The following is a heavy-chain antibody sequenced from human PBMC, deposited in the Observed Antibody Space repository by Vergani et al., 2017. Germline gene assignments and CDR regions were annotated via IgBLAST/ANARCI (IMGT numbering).Heavy chain of an antibody. CDR3: ARDLGSSWYGLSNWFDP. Sequence: EVQLVESGGGLVQPGGSLRLSCAASGFTFSSYSMNWVRQAPGKGLVWVSYISSSSNTIYYADSVKGRFTISRDNANNSLYLQINSLRAEDTAVYYCARDLGSSWYGLSNWFDPWGQGTLVTVSS. J-gene: IGHJ5*02. D-gene: IGHD6-13*01. CDR2: ISSSSNTI. CDR1: GFTFSSYS. V-gene: IGHV3-48*01.